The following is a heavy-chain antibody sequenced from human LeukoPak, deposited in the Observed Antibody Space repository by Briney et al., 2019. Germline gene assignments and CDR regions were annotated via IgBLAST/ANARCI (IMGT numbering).Heavy chain of an antibody. CDR1: GGSISSYY. D-gene: IGHD6-13*01. J-gene: IGHJ4*02. CDR2: IYYSGST. V-gene: IGHV4-59*08. CDR3: ASLAAAGTDYYFDY. Sequence: SETLSLTCTVSGGSISSYYWSWIRQPAGKGLEWIGYIYYSGSTYYNPSLKSRVTISVDTSKNQFSLKLSSVTAADTAVYYCASLAAAGTDYYFDYWGQGTLVTVSS.